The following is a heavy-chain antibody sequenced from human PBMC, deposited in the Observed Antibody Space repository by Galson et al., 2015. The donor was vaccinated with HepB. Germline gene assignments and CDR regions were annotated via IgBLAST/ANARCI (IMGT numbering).Heavy chain of an antibody. CDR3: AKDQAVRGVSGY. CDR2: IGGSGGST. CDR1: GFTFSSYA. J-gene: IGHJ4*02. Sequence: LRLSCAASGFTFSSYAMSWVRQAPGKGLEWVSAIGGSGGSTYYADSAKGRFTISRDNSKNTLYLQMNSLRAEDTAVYYCAKDQAVRGVSGYWGQGTLVTVSS. D-gene: IGHD3-10*01. V-gene: IGHV3-23*01.